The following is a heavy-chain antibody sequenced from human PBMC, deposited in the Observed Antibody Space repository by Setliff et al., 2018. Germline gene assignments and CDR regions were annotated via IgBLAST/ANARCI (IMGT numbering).Heavy chain of an antibody. D-gene: IGHD2-2*01. Sequence: PSETLSLTCAVYGGSFSGYYWNWIRQPPGKGLEWIGGINHSGGTNYNPSLKSRVTISVETSKNQFSLKLSSVTAADTAVYYCARVARVVLSRNAFDIWGQGTMVTVSS. CDR2: INHSGGT. CDR1: GGSFSGYY. V-gene: IGHV4-34*01. J-gene: IGHJ3*02. CDR3: ARVARVVLSRNAFDI.